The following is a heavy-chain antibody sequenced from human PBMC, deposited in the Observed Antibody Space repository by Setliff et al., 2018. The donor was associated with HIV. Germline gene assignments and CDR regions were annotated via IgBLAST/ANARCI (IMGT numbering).Heavy chain of an antibody. D-gene: IGHD6-6*01. Sequence: GGSLRLSCAASGFTFDDFGMTWVRQRPGKGLEWVSGINWNGAITDYADSVKGRFTISRDNAKNSLHLQMNSLRVEDTAVYYCATDLNIPFRPPDDYWGQGILVTVSS. V-gene: IGHV3-20*04. CDR2: INWNGAIT. CDR3: ATDLNIPFRPPDDY. J-gene: IGHJ4*02. CDR1: GFTFDDFG.